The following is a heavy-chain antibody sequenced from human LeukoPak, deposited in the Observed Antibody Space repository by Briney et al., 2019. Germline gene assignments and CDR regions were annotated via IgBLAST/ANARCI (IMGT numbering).Heavy chain of an antibody. D-gene: IGHD6-19*01. CDR3: ARVSTSSGWSRYYYYYYMDV. J-gene: IGHJ6*03. CDR2: IKQDGSEN. V-gene: IGHV3-7*01. Sequence: SGGSLRLSCAASGFTFSNYWMSWVRQAPGKGLEWVANIKQDGSENYYVDSVKGRFTISIDNAKNSLYLQMNSMRAEDTAVYYCARVSTSSGWSRYYYYYYMDVWGKGTTVTISS. CDR1: GFTFSNYW.